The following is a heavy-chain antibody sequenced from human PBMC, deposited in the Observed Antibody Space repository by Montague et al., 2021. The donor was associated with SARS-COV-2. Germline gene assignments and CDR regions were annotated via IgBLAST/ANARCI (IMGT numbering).Heavy chain of an antibody. J-gene: IGHJ4*03. CDR1: GGSISSSSYY. D-gene: IGHD3-16*02. CDR2: IYYSGST. V-gene: IGHV4-39*07. Sequence: SETLSLTCTVSGGSISSSSYYWSWIRQPPGKGLEWIGCIYYSGSTYYNPSLKSRVTISVDTSKNQFSLKLSSVTAADTAVYYCAREGGRLSRGFCYFDYWGQGTTVTVSS. CDR3: AREGGRLSRGFCYFDY.